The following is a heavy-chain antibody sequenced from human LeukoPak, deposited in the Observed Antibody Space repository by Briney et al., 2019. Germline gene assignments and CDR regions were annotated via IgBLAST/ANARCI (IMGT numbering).Heavy chain of an antibody. J-gene: IGHJ4*02. Sequence: GGSLRLSCSASGFTFSRFAMSWVRQLPGKGLEWVSSISGSGHKTYYGDSVKGRFSVSRDNSKNILYLQMGSLRADDSALYYCAKDANYYDSSGYLIPFDYWGQGTLVTVSP. CDR2: ISGSGHKT. V-gene: IGHV3-23*01. D-gene: IGHD3-22*01. CDR1: GFTFSRFA. CDR3: AKDANYYDSSGYLIPFDY.